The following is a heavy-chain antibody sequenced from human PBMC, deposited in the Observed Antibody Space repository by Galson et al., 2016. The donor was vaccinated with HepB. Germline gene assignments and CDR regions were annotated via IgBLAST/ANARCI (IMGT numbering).Heavy chain of an antibody. D-gene: IGHD3-22*01. V-gene: IGHV4-39*01. CDR1: GGSISSSSYY. J-gene: IGHJ2*01. CDR3: ARHVCYYYSYWYFDL. Sequence: SETLSLTCTVSGGSISSSSYYWRWFRQPPGKGLEWIGSIYYSGSTTYTPSLKSRVTISVDTTKNQFSLKLSSVTAADTAVYYCARHVCYYYSYWYFDLWGRGTLVTVSS. CDR2: IYYSGST.